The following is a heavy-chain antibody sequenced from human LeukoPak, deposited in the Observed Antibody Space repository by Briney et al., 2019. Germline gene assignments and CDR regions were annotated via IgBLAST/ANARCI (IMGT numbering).Heavy chain of an antibody. CDR2: INPNIGVT. D-gene: IGHD3-16*02. J-gene: IGHJ4*02. CDR3: ARGPLRLGDLSTL. CDR1: GYTFIDYY. V-gene: IGHV1-2*02. Sequence: ASVKVSCKASGYTFIDYYTHWVRQAPGQGLEWMGWINPNIGVTTYAQRFQGRVTMTRDTSNSTAYMDISRLRSDDTAVYFCARGPLRLGDLSTLWGQGTLVTVSS.